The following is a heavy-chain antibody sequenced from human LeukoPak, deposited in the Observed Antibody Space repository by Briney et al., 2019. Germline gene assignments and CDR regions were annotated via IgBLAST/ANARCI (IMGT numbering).Heavy chain of an antibody. J-gene: IGHJ4*02. CDR2: ISSSGSTI. Sequence: GGSLRLSCAASGFTFSSYEMNWVRQAPGKGLEWVSYISSSGSTIYYADSVKGRFTISRDNAKNSLYLQMNSLRAEDTAVYYCARGRAIVVVRAAGRHWDYWGQGTLVTVSS. CDR1: GFTFSSYE. D-gene: IGHD2-2*01. V-gene: IGHV3-48*03. CDR3: ARGRAIVVVRAAGRHWDY.